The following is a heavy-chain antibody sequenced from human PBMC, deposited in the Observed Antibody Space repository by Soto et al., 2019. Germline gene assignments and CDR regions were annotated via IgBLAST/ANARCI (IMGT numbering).Heavy chain of an antibody. D-gene: IGHD3-3*01. CDR1: GVSISSNY. Sequence: SETLSLTCIVSGVSISSNYWSWIRQPPGQGLEWIGYIHYSGSTSFNPSLKNRVIMSVDTSKNQFSLRLSSVTAADTAVYYCARSYPNTIFGVVPSRGLDVWGQGATVTVSS. CDR3: ARSYPNTIFGVVPSRGLDV. V-gene: IGHV4-59*01. CDR2: IHYSGST. J-gene: IGHJ6*02.